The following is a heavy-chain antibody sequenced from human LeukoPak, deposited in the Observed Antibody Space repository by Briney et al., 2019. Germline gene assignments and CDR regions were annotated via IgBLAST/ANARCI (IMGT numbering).Heavy chain of an antibody. CDR2: ISGTGDST. CDR1: GFTFSSYG. CDR3: AKHWAVAGNFDY. V-gene: IGHV3-23*01. D-gene: IGHD6-19*01. Sequence: GGSLRLSCAASGFTFSSYGMSWVRQAPGKGLQWVSAISGTGDSTYYADSVKGRVTISRDNSKNTLYLQMNSLRAEDTAVYYCAKHWAVAGNFDYWGQGTLVTVSS. J-gene: IGHJ4*02.